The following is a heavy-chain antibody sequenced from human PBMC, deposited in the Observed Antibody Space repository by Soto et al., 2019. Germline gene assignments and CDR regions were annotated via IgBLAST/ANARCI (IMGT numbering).Heavy chain of an antibody. CDR3: VRDFDNRRGGDAFDI. Sequence: QVQLVESGGGAVPPGRSLRLSCAASGFTFSRYDIHWVRQAPCKGLEWVALISYDGSNQYFGDSVKGRFTISRDNSKDTVSLRMNSLRLEDTAVYSCVRDFDNRRGGDAFDIWGRGTMVTVSS. V-gene: IGHV3-30*03. D-gene: IGHD3-9*01. CDR1: GFTFSRYD. CDR2: ISYDGSNQ. J-gene: IGHJ3*02.